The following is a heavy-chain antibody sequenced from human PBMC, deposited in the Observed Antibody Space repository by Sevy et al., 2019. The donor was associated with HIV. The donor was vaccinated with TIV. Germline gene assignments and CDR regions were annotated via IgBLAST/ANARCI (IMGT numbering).Heavy chain of an antibody. CDR2: ISWNSGSI. Sequence: GGSLRLSCAASGFTFDDYAMHWVRQAPGKGLEWVSGISWNSGSIGYADSVKGRFTISRDNAKNSLYLQMNSLRAEDTALYYCAKDSIAVAGTRIPTFYYGMDVWGQGTTVTVSS. CDR3: AKDSIAVAGTRIPTFYYGMDV. D-gene: IGHD6-19*01. CDR1: GFTFDDYA. J-gene: IGHJ6*02. V-gene: IGHV3-9*01.